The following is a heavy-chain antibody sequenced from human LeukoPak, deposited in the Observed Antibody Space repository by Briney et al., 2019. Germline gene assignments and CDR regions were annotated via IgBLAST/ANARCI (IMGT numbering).Heavy chain of an antibody. V-gene: IGHV1-69*13. CDR3: ARDTGYYDSSGYYYAGSDY. J-gene: IGHJ4*02. Sequence: SVKVSFKASGGTFSSYAISWVRQAPGQGLEWMGGIIPIFGTANYAQKFQGRVTITADESTSTAYMELSSLRSEDTAVYYCARDTGYYDSSGYYYAGSDYWGQGTLVTVSS. CDR1: GGTFSSYA. D-gene: IGHD3-22*01. CDR2: IIPIFGTA.